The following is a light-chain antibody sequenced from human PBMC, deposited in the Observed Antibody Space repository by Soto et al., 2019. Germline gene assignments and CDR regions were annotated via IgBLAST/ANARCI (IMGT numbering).Light chain of an antibody. Sequence: DIQMTQSPSSLSASIGHRVTITCRASQSISNYLNWYQQKSGKAPKVLIYRTSSLESGVPSRVSGSGSGTDFTRTISSLQPEDFATYYCQQSYSTHFGQGTRLEIK. V-gene: IGKV1-39*01. CDR1: QSISNY. CDR2: RTS. CDR3: QQSYSTH. J-gene: IGKJ5*01.